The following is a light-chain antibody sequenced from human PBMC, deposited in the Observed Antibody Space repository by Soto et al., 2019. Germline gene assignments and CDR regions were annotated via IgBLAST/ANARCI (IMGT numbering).Light chain of an antibody. J-gene: IGKJ4*02. CDR1: QSVSSY. CDR2: DAS. V-gene: IGKV3-11*01. CDR3: QQRSNWPPLT. Sequence: EIVLTQSPATLSLSQRERATLSCRASQSVSSYLVWYQQKPGQAPRLLIYDASNRATGIPARFSGSGSGTDFTLTISSLEPEDFAVYYCQQRSNWPPLTFGGGTKVDIK.